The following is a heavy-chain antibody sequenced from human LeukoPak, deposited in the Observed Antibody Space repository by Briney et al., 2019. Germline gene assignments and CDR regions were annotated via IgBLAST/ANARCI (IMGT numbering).Heavy chain of an antibody. CDR3: ARHVAHSSKIDS. J-gene: IGHJ4*02. Sequence: SETLSLTCAVSGASFTSYYWTWIRQPPGKGLEWIGDNYPGGTIRYNPSLESRVTISVDTSKNQFSLMLNSVTAADTAVYYCARHVAHSSKIDSWGLGTLVTVSS. CDR1: GASFTSYY. D-gene: IGHD6-6*01. V-gene: IGHV4-4*09. CDR2: NYPGGTI.